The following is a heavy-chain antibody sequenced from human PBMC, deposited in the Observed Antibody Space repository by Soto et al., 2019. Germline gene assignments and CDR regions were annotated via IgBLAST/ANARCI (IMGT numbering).Heavy chain of an antibody. D-gene: IGHD3-22*01. J-gene: IGHJ4*02. CDR2: IYYSGST. Sequence: QVQLQESGPGLVKPSQTLSLTCTVSGGSISSGDYYWSWIRQPPGKGLEWLGYIYYSGSTYYNPSLKSRVTISVDTAKNQFSLKLSSVTAADTAVYYCARLSHYYDSSGYLSYFYSWGQGTLVTVSS. V-gene: IGHV4-30-4*01. CDR3: ARLSHYYDSSGYLSYFYS. CDR1: GGSISSGDYY.